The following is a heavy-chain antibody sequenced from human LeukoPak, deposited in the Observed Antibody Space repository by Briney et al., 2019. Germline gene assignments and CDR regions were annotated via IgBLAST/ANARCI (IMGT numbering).Heavy chain of an antibody. CDR2: ISSSSSYT. D-gene: IGHD5-12*01. Sequence: GGSLRLSCAAPGFTFSDYYMSWIRQAPGKGLEWVSYISSSSSYTNYADSVKGRFTISRDNAKNSLYLQMNSLRAEDTAVYYCARLGWATAPLDYWGQGTLVTVSS. CDR1: GFTFSDYY. CDR3: ARLGWATAPLDY. J-gene: IGHJ4*02. V-gene: IGHV3-11*06.